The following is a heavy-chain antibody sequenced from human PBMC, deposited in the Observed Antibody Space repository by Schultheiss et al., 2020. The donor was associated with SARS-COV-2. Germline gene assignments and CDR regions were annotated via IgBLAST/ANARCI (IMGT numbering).Heavy chain of an antibody. CDR1: GGSISSGDYY. J-gene: IGHJ6*02. CDR2: IYYSGST. D-gene: IGHD3-10*01. V-gene: IGHV4-30-4*01. Sequence: SQTLSLTCTVSGGSISSGDYYWSWIRQPPGKGLEWIGYIYYSGSTYYNPSLKSRVTISVDTSKNQFSLKLSSVTAADTAVYYCAREPRHRKYEVLLWFGEYGMDVWGQGTTVTVSS. CDR3: AREPRHRKYEVLLWFGEYGMDV.